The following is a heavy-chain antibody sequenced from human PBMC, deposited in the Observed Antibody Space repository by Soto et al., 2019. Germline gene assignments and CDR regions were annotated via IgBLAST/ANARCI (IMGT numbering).Heavy chain of an antibody. CDR3: ARDHDSSGWYDAFDI. V-gene: IGHV3-48*02. CDR2: ISSSSSTI. D-gene: IGHD6-19*01. Sequence: DVQLVESGGGWVQPGGSLRLSCAASGFTFSSYSMNWVRQAPGKGLEWVSYISSSSSTIYYADSVKGRFTISRDNAKNSLYLQMNSLRDEDTAVYYCARDHDSSGWYDAFDIWGQGTMVTVSS. CDR1: GFTFSSYS. J-gene: IGHJ3*02.